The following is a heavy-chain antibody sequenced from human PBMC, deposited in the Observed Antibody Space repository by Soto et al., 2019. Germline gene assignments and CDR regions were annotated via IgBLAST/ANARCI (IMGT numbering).Heavy chain of an antibody. Sequence: GGSLTLSCEASGFTFSYYAMNWVRQAPGKGLEWVSVISSSGLNTDYADSVKGRFTISRDNSKNTLSLQMNSLRAQDTAVYYCAKDFSRWGRPDAFDIWGQGTVVTVSS. CDR3: AKDFSRWGRPDAFDI. J-gene: IGHJ3*02. D-gene: IGHD6-13*01. CDR1: GFTFSYYA. CDR2: ISSSGLNT. V-gene: IGHV3-23*01.